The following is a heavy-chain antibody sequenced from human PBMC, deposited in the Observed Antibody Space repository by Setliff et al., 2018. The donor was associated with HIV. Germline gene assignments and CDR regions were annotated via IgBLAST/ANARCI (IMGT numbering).Heavy chain of an antibody. J-gene: IGHJ4*03. V-gene: IGHV1-69*05. Sequence: ASVKVSCKASGYTFTSYGISWVRQAPGGGLEWMGEIIPMFHRTQYAQRFQGRVTFTTDESTNIAYMDMSSLRSDDTGIYYCARGRMAAAGMFIPRALDYWGRGTLVTVSS. D-gene: IGHD6-13*01. CDR3: ARGRMAAAGMFIPRALDY. CDR1: GYTFTSYG. CDR2: IIPMFHRT.